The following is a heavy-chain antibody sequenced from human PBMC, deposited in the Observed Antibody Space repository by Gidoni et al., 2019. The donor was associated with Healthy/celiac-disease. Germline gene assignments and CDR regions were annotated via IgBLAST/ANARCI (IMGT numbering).Heavy chain of an antibody. J-gene: IGHJ6*02. D-gene: IGHD3-3*01. Sequence: QVQLVESGGGVVQPGRSLRLSCAASGFTFSSYGMHWVRQAPGKGLEWVAVIWYDGSNKYYADSVKGRFTISRDNSKNTLYLQMNSLRAEDTAVYYCARDPGPTIFGVQWFYYYYGMDVWGQGTTVTVSS. CDR2: IWYDGSNK. V-gene: IGHV3-33*01. CDR1: GFTFSSYG. CDR3: ARDPGPTIFGVQWFYYYYGMDV.